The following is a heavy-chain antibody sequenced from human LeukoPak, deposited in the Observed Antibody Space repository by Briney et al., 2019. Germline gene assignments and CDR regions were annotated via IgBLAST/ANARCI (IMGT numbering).Heavy chain of an antibody. CDR1: GYTFTAYY. J-gene: IGHJ4*02. V-gene: IGHV1-2*02. CDR2: ITPNSGGT. D-gene: IGHD6-19*01. CDR3: ARPRRQQWLAGSFDY. Sequence: GAAVKVSCKASGYTFTAYYMHWVRQAPGQGLEWMGWITPNSGGTNYAQKFQGRVTMTRDTSINTDYMELSGLTSDDTAIYYCARPRRQQWLAGSFDYWGQATLVTVSS.